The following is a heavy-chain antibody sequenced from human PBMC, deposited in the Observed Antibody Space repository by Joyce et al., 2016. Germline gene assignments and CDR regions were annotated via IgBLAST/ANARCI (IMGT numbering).Heavy chain of an antibody. CDR2: INGSGGRT. Sequence: EVQLLDSGGGLVQPGGSLRLSCAASGFSFSSHAMSWVRQAPGKGLEWVSTINGSGGRTFYADSVKGRFTISRDNSKKTLYLQMNTLRAEDTAVYYCARDHDFWSGYYVGPFDYWGQGTLVTVSS. CDR1: GFSFSSHA. CDR3: ARDHDFWSGYYVGPFDY. V-gene: IGHV3-23*01. D-gene: IGHD3-3*01. J-gene: IGHJ4*02.